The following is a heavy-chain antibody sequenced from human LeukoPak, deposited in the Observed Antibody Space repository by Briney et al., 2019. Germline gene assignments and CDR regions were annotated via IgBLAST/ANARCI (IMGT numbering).Heavy chain of an antibody. J-gene: IGHJ6*02. CDR2: ITASGTAM. V-gene: IGHV3-48*01. Sequence: GGSLRLSCAASGFTFSSYSMNWVRQAPGKGLEWVSHITASGTAMFYADSVKGRFTISRDNAKNSLYLQMNSLRSEDTAVYYCARGVFVIPITMVRGVPHPENYYYGMDVWGQGTTVTVSS. CDR1: GFTFSSYS. D-gene: IGHD3-10*01. CDR3: ARGVFVIPITMVRGVPHPENYYYGMDV.